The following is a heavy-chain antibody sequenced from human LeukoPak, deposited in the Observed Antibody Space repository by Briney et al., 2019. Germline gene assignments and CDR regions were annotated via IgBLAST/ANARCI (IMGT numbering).Heavy chain of an antibody. CDR2: IIPIFGTA. CDR3: ARRVVAASSPLSTFDP. Sequence: SVKVSCKASGGTFSSYAISWVRQAPGQGLEWMGGIIPIFGTANYAQKFQGRVTITADESTSTAYMELSSLRSEDTAVYYCARRVVAASSPLSTFDPWGQGALVTVSS. J-gene: IGHJ5*02. V-gene: IGHV1-69*13. CDR1: GGTFSSYA. D-gene: IGHD2-15*01.